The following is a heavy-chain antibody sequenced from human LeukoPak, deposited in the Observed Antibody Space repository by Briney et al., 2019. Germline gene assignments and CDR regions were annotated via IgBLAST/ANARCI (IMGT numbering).Heavy chain of an antibody. CDR2: ISVYNGNT. V-gene: IGHV1-18*01. CDR3: ASNPAVAGDWYFDL. D-gene: IGHD6-19*01. J-gene: IGHJ2*01. CDR1: GYTFTSYG. Sequence: ASVKVSCKASGYTFTSYGINWVRQAPGQGLEWMGWISVYNGNTNHAQKLQGRVTMTTDTSTSTAYMELRSLRSDDTAVYYCASNPAVAGDWYFDLWGRGTLVTVSS.